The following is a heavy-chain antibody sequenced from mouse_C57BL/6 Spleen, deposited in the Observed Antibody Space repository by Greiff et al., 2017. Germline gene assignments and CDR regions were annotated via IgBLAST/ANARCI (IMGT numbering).Heavy chain of an antibody. Sequence: EVKLVESGGGLVKPGGSLKLSCAASGFTFSDYGMHWVRQAPEKGLEWVAYISSGSSTIYYADTVKGRFTISRDNAKNTLFLQMTSLRSEDTAMYYCARNYYGSSYPFADWGQGTLVTVS. CDR2: ISSGSSTI. CDR3: ARNYYGSSYPFAD. D-gene: IGHD1-1*01. J-gene: IGHJ3*01. V-gene: IGHV5-17*01. CDR1: GFTFSDYG.